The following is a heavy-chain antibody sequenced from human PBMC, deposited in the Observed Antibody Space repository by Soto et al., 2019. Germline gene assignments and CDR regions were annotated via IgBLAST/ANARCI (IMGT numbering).Heavy chain of an antibody. CDR1: GGTFNSYT. V-gene: IGHV1-69*02. D-gene: IGHD2-21*02. J-gene: IGHJ4*02. CDR3: ARSIVVVTALDY. CDR2: IIPILGIA. Sequence: GASVKVSCKASGGTFNSYTISWVRQAPGQGLEWMGRIIPILGIANYAQKFQGRVTITADKSTSTAYMELSSLRSEDTAVYYCARSIVVVTALDYWGQGTLVTVSS.